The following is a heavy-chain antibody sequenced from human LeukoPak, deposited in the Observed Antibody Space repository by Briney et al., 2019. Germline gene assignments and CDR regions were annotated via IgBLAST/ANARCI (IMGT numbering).Heavy chain of an antibody. CDR1: GFTFSIYS. CDR3: ARDLLLLWFGELLDGMDV. CDR2: ISSDSSTI. V-gene: IGHV3-48*04. Sequence: GGSLRLSCAASGFTFSIYSMMWVRQAPGKGLEWVSYISSDSSTIHNADSVKGRFTISRDNAKNSLYLQMNSLRAEDTAVYYCARDLLLLWFGELLDGMDVWGQGTTVTVSS. J-gene: IGHJ6*02. D-gene: IGHD3-10*01.